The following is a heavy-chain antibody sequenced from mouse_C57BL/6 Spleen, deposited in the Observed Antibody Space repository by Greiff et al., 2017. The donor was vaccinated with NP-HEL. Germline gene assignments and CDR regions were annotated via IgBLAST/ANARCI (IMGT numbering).Heavy chain of an antibody. CDR3: ASTMVTTRAWFAY. J-gene: IGHJ3*01. CDR2: IHPNSGST. V-gene: IGHV1-64*01. Sequence: QVQLKQPGAELVKPGASVKLSCKASGYTFTSYWMHWVKQRPGQGLEWIGMIHPNSGSTNYNEKFKSKATLTVDKSSSTAYMQLSSLTSEDSAVYYGASTMVTTRAWFAYWGQGTLVTVSA. D-gene: IGHD2-2*01. CDR1: GYTFTSYW.